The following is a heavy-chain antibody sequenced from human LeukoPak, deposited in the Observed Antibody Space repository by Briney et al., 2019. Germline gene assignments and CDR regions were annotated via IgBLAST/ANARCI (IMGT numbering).Heavy chain of an antibody. CDR1: GFTFPSYA. Sequence: GGSLSLSCAASGFTFPSYAMSWVRQAPGRGLEWVSVISGSGDSTYYADSGKGRFTISRDNSKTTLYVQMSSLRAEDTATYYCATGDGSGTNYFYYYGMAVSGQGTRVTVSS. V-gene: IGHV3-23*01. CDR2: ISGSGDST. D-gene: IGHD3-10*01. CDR3: ATGDGSGTNYFYYYGMAV. J-gene: IGHJ6*02.